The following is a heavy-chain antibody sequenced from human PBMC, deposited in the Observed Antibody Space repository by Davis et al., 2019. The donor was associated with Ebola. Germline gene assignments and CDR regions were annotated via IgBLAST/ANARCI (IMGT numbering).Heavy chain of an antibody. Sequence: GESLKISCAASGFTFSSYAMSWVRQAPGKGLEWVSAISGSGGSTYCADSVKGRFTISRDNSKNMLFLQMNSLRADDTAVYYCAKDAKQWLDDAFDIWGQGTMVTVSS. CDR1: GFTFSSYA. D-gene: IGHD6-19*01. V-gene: IGHV3-23*01. CDR2: ISGSGGST. J-gene: IGHJ3*02. CDR3: AKDAKQWLDDAFDI.